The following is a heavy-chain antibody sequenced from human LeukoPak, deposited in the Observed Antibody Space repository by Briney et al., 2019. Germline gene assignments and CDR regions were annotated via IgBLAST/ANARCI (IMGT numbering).Heavy chain of an antibody. CDR2: IKQDGSEK. Sequence: GGSLRLSCAASGFTFSSYWMSWVRQAPGKGLEWVANIKQDGSEKYYVDSVKGRFTISRDNAKNSLYLQMNGLRAEDTAVYYCARDSSYYYGSGYMDVWGKGTTVTVSS. CDR1: GFTFSSYW. CDR3: ARDSSYYYGSGYMDV. D-gene: IGHD3-10*01. V-gene: IGHV3-7*01. J-gene: IGHJ6*03.